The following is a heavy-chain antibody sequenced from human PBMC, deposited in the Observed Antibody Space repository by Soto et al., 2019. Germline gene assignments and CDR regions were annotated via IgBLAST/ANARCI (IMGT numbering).Heavy chain of an antibody. CDR3: ARQVGDFWSGYSAFDI. D-gene: IGHD3-3*01. CDR1: GGSISSYY. Sequence: TSETLSLTCTVSGGSISSYYWSWIRQPPGKGLEWIGYIYYSGSTNYNPSLKSRVTISVDTSKNQFSLKLSSVTAADTTVYYCARQVGDFWSGYSAFDIWGQGTMVTVSS. J-gene: IGHJ3*02. CDR2: IYYSGST. V-gene: IGHV4-59*08.